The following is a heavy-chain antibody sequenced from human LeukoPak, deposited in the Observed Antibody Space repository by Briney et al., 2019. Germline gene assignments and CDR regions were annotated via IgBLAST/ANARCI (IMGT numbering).Heavy chain of an antibody. Sequence: GGSLRLSCVASGFTFTNHWMSWVRQAPGKGLEWVANIREDGGHKNYVDSVKGRFTISRDNTKNTLYLQMNSLRAEDTAVYYCARPRGGYYDFDYWGQGTLVTVSS. J-gene: IGHJ4*02. CDR2: IREDGGHK. V-gene: IGHV3-7*01. CDR1: GFTFTNHW. CDR3: ARPRGGYYDFDY. D-gene: IGHD3-22*01.